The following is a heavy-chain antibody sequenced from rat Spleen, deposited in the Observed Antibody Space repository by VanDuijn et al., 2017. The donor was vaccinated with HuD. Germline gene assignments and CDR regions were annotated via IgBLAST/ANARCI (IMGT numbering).Heavy chain of an antibody. CDR1: NYPITSNY. J-gene: IGHJ2*01. D-gene: IGHD2-5*01. CDR3: ARYRDTYGHVGIFDY. V-gene: IGHV3-1*01. CDR2: IDFSGST. Sequence: EVQLQESGPGLVKPSQSLSLTCSVTNYPITSNYWGWIRKFPGNKMEWMGYIDFSGSTGYNPSLKARISITRDLSKNQFFLQLNSVSTEDTAIYYCARYRDTYGHVGIFDYWGQGVRVTVSP.